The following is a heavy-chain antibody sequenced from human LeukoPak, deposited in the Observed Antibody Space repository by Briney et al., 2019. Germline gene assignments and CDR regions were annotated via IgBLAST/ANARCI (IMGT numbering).Heavy chain of an antibody. CDR1: GFTFDGCA. J-gene: IGHJ5*01. CDR3: AKDHNYDYVWGXLXX. CDR2: INGDGGVT. Sequence: GGSLRLSCTASGFTFDGCAMHWVRQVPGRGLEWISLINGDGGVTYYADSVKGRFTISRDNRRNSLYLQMNSLRSDDTAFYYCAKDHNYDYVWGXLXXWGXXXLVT. D-gene: IGHD3-16*01. V-gene: IGHV3-43*02.